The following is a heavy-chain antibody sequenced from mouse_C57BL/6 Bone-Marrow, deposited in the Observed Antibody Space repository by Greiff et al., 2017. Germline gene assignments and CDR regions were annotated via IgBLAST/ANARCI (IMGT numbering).Heavy chain of an antibody. CDR2: IDPSDSYT. D-gene: IGHD1-1*01. V-gene: IGHV1-69*01. CDR3: AREGYYYGSTGVDY. Sequence: QVQLKQPGAELVMPGASVKLSCKASGYTFTSYWMHWVKQRPGQGLEWIGEIDPSDSYTNYNQKFKGKSTLTVDKSSSTAYMQRSSLTSEDSAVYYCAREGYYYGSTGVDYWGQGTTLTVSS. CDR1: GYTFTSYW. J-gene: IGHJ2*01.